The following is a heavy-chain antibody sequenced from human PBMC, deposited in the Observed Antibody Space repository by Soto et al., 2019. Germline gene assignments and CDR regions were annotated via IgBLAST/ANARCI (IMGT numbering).Heavy chain of an antibody. Sequence: ASVKVSCKVSGYTLTELSMHWVRQAPGKGLEWMGGFDPEDGETIYAQKFQGRVTMTEDTSTDAAYMELSSLRSGDTAVYYCATSTIRSIAAADPFDYWAQGTLVTVSS. CDR1: GYTLTELS. CDR3: ATSTIRSIAAADPFDY. V-gene: IGHV1-24*01. CDR2: FDPEDGET. J-gene: IGHJ4*02. D-gene: IGHD6-13*01.